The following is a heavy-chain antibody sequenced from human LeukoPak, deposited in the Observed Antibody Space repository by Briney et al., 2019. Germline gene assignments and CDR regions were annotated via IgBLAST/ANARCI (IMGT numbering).Heavy chain of an antibody. Sequence: GGSLRLSCAASGFTFSNYGMHWVRQAPGKGLEGVAFIRYDGSNKNYADSVKGRFTISRDNSKNTLYLQMNSLRAEDTAVYYCAKKTNTYGTIDYWGQGTLVTVSS. CDR2: IRYDGSNK. CDR3: AKKTNTYGTIDY. J-gene: IGHJ4*02. V-gene: IGHV3-30*02. D-gene: IGHD1-1*01. CDR1: GFTFSNYG.